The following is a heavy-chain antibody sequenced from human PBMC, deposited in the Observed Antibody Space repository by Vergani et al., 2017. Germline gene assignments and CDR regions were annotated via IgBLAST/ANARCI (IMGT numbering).Heavy chain of an antibody. V-gene: IGHV4-4*09. CDR2: IYTSGST. CDR1: GGSISSYY. J-gene: IGHJ4*02. CDR3: ARVRCSSTSCYGKTVDY. D-gene: IGHD2-2*01. Sequence: QVQLQESGPGLVKPSETLSLTCTVSGGSISSYYWSWIRQPPGKGLEWIGYIYTSGSTNYNPSLKSRVTISVDTSKNQFSLKLSSVTAADTAVYYCARVRCSSTSCYGKTVDYWGQGTLVTVSS.